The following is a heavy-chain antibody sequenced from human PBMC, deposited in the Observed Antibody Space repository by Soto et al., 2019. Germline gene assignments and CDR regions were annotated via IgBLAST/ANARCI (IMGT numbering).Heavy chain of an antibody. CDR2: INHSGST. V-gene: IGHV4-34*01. Sequence: PSGTLSLTCAVYGGSFSGYYWSWIRQPPGKGLEWIGEINHSGSTNYNPSLKSRVTISVDTSKNQFSLKLSSVTAADTAVYYCVRGRNWNSYYYYYGMDVWGQGTTVTVSS. CDR1: GGSFSGYY. D-gene: IGHD1-1*01. J-gene: IGHJ6*02. CDR3: VRGRNWNSYYYYYGMDV.